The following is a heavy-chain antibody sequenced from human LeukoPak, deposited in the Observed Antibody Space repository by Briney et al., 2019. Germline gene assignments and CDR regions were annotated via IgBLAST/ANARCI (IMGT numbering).Heavy chain of an antibody. CDR1: EFTFSDYY. CDR2: ISPNGGTT. V-gene: IGHV3-11*01. J-gene: IGHJ6*02. CDR3: TKDIQPGGTDV. Sequence: GGSLRLSCTAYEFTFSDYYMYWVRQAPGKGLEWVSYISPNGGTTYYADSVKGRFTMSRDNAMNSLYLQMNSLRGEDTAFYYCTKDIQPGGTDVWGPGTTVTVSS.